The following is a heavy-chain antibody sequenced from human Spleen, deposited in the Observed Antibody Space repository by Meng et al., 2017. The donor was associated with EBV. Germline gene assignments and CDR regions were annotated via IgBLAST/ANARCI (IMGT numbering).Heavy chain of an antibody. V-gene: IGHV1-18*01. Sequence: VQSGTEVKKPGAAVKVSCKASAYTFSDYDIIWVRQAPGRGLEWMGWSSPYNGNTKYAQKLQDRVTMTTDTSTSTAYMELRSLRSDDTAIYYCARRRLDDSSGYYVDYWGQGTLVTVSS. J-gene: IGHJ4*02. D-gene: IGHD3-22*01. CDR2: SSPYNGNT. CDR1: AYTFSDYD. CDR3: ARRRLDDSSGYYVDY.